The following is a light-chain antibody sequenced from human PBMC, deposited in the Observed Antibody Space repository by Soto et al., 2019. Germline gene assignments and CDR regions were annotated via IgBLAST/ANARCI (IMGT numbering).Light chain of an antibody. J-gene: IGLJ2*01. V-gene: IGLV2-8*01. Sequence: QSVLTQPPSASGSPGQSVTISCTGTSSDVGGYNYVSWYQHHPGKAPKLMIYEVSKRPSGVPDRFSGSKSGNTASLTVSGLQAEDEADYYCSSYAGNNILFGGGTKLTFL. CDR2: EVS. CDR3: SSYAGNNIL. CDR1: SSDVGGYNY.